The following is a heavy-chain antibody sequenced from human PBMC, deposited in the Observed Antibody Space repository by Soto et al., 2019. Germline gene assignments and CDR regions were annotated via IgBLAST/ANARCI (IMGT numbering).Heavy chain of an antibody. V-gene: IGHV1-8*01. J-gene: IGHJ6*02. Sequence: QVQLVQSGAEVKKPGASVKVSCKASGYTFTSYDINWVRQATGQGLEWMGWMNPNSGNTGYAQKFQGRGTMTRNTSISTAYMELSSLRSEDTAVYYCARFHTHDSKGYYYYGMDVWGQGTTVTVSS. CDR2: MNPNSGNT. D-gene: IGHD4-4*01. CDR3: ARFHTHDSKGYYYYGMDV. CDR1: GYTFTSYD.